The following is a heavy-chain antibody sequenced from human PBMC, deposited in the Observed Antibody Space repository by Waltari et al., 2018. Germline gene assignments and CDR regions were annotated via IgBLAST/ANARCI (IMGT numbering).Heavy chain of an antibody. V-gene: IGHV4-4*07. Sequence: QVQLQESGPGLVKPSETLSLTCTVSGCSIRIYHWSWIRPPARNRPEWIGRIYTSGSTNYNPSLKSRVTMSVDTSKNQFSLKLSSVTAADTAVYYCAREGDYCSGGSCYAGAFDIWGQGTMVTVSS. D-gene: IGHD2-15*01. CDR2: IYTSGST. CDR3: AREGDYCSGGSCYAGAFDI. CDR1: GCSIRIYH. J-gene: IGHJ3*02.